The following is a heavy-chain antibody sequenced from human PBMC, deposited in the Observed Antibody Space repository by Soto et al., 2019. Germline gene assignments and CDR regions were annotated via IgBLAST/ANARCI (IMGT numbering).Heavy chain of an antibody. V-gene: IGHV3-30-3*01. Sequence: GGSLRLSCAASGFTFSTYAMHWVRQAPGKGLEWVAAISYDGSDKYYAASVKGRFPISRDNSKNTLYLQMNSLRAEDTAVFYCAPGGYCSGGSCYSRRYFAYWGQGTLVTVS. CDR3: APGGYCSGGSCYSRRYFAY. J-gene: IGHJ4*02. CDR2: ISYDGSDK. D-gene: IGHD2-15*01. CDR1: GFTFSTYA.